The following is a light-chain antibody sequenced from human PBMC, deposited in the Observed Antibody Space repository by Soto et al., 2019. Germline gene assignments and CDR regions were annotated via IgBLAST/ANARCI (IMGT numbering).Light chain of an antibody. Sequence: QSALTQPASVSGSPGQSITISCTGTSSDVGGYNYVSWYQQHPGKGPKLMIYEVTNRPSGVSFRFSGSKSGNTASLTISGLQAEDEADYYCSSYTAINTVTFGGGTNLTVL. J-gene: IGLJ2*01. CDR2: EVT. V-gene: IGLV2-14*01. CDR1: SSDVGGYNY. CDR3: SSYTAINTVT.